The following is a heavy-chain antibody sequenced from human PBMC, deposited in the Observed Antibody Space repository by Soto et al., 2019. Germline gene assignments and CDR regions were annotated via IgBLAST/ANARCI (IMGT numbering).Heavy chain of an antibody. J-gene: IGHJ4*02. CDR2: IWYDGSNK. CDR1: GFTFSSYG. D-gene: IGHD2-21*02. CDR3: ARSSSVVTAHYYFDY. Sequence: HPGGSLRLSCAASGFTFSSYGMHWVRQAPGKGLEWVAVIWYDGSNKYYADSVKGRFTISRDNSKNTLYLQMNSLRAEDTAVYYCARSSSVVTAHYYFDYWGQGTLVTVSS. V-gene: IGHV3-33*01.